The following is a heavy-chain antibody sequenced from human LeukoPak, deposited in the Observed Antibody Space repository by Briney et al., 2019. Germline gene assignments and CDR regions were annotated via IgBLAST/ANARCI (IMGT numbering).Heavy chain of an antibody. CDR3: ARKQGSPDY. J-gene: IGHJ4*02. CDR2: ILYDGSNK. CDR1: GFTFSNYA. Sequence: GGSLRLSCAASGFTFSNYAMHWVRQAPDKGLEWVAIILYDGSNKYYAGSVKGRFTISRDNSKNTVYLQMNSLKTEDTAVYYCARKQGSPDYWGQGTLVTVSS. V-gene: IGHV3-30-3*01.